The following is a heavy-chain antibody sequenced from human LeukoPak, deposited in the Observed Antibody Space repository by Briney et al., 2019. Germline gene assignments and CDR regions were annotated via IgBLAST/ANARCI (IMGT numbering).Heavy chain of an antibody. J-gene: IGHJ6*03. V-gene: IGHV3-20*04. D-gene: IGHD6-6*01. CDR3: ARGSIAARPYYYYMDV. Sequence: GGSLRLSCAASGFTFDDYGMSWVRQAPGKGLEWVSGINWNGGSTGYADSVKGRFTISRDNAKNSLYLQMNSLRAEDTAVYYCARGSIAARPYYYYMDVWGKGTTVTVSS. CDR2: INWNGGST. CDR1: GFTFDDYG.